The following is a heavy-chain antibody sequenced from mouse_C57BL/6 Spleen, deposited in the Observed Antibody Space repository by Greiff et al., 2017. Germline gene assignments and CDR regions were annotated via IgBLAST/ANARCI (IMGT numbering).Heavy chain of an antibody. CDR2: IHPNSGST. V-gene: IGHV1-64*01. D-gene: IGHD3-2*02. CDR1: GYTFTSYW. J-gene: IGHJ3*01. CDR3: ANTTAQARGFAY. Sequence: QVQLQQPGAELVKPGASVKLSCKASGYTFTSYWMHWVKQRPGQGLEWIGMIHPNSGSTNYNEKFKSKATLTVDKSSSTAYMKHSSLTSEDSAVYYCANTTAQARGFAYWGQGTLVTVSA.